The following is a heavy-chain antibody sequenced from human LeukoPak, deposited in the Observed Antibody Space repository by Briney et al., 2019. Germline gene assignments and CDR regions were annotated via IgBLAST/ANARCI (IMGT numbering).Heavy chain of an antibody. CDR1: GFTFSNAW. Sequence: PGGSLRLSCAASGFTFSNAWMSWVRQAPGKGLEWVGRIKSKTDGGTTDYAAPVKGRFTISRDDSKNTLYLQMNSLKTEDTAVYYCTTANEYVDKYYYYYYYMDVWGKGTTVTVSS. V-gene: IGHV3-15*01. J-gene: IGHJ6*03. CDR3: TTANEYVDKYYYYYYYMDV. CDR2: IKSKTDGGTT. D-gene: IGHD3-10*02.